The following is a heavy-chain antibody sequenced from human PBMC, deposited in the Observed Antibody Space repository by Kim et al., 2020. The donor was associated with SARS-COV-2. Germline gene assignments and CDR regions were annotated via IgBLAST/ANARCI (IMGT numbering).Heavy chain of an antibody. J-gene: IGHJ6*02. D-gene: IGHD1-26*01. Sequence: STNSNPSLKSRVPISVDTSKNQFSLKLSSVTAADTAVYYCARGVGYGMDVWGQGTTVTVSS. CDR2: ST. CDR3: ARGVGYGMDV. V-gene: IGHV4-34*01.